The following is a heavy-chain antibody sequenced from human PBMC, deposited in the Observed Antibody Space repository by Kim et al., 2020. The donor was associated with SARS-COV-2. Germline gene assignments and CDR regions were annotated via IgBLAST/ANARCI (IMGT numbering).Heavy chain of an antibody. CDR1: GGFISSEY. Sequence: SETLSLTCTVSGGFISSEYWSWIRQPPGKGLEWIGHISHSGNTNYNPSLKSRVTISVDTSKTQFSLKLTSVTAADTAVYFCARQSGFFRPWGQGTLVTVSS. CDR2: ISHSGNT. CDR3: ARQSGFFRP. D-gene: IGHD6-25*01. J-gene: IGHJ1*01. V-gene: IGHV4-59*08.